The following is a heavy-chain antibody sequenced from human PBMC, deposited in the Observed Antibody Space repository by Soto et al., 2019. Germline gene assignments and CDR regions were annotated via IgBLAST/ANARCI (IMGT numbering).Heavy chain of an antibody. CDR2: IYYIGST. CDR3: ARQAYNDIRTGSVGPHNWFAP. CDR1: GGSISGSPSY. V-gene: IGHV4-39*01. Sequence: PSETLSLTCTVSGGSISGSPSYWGWIRQPPGKGLEWIGSIYYIGSTYYSPSLKSRVTISVDTSRNQFSLKLNSVTAADTAVYYCARQAYNDIRTGSVGPHNWFAPWGQGTLVTVSS. J-gene: IGHJ5*02. D-gene: IGHD3-9*01.